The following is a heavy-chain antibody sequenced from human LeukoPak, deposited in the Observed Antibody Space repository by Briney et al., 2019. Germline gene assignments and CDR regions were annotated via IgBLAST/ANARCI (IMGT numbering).Heavy chain of an antibody. J-gene: IGHJ4*02. CDR3: AKDRDWYYFDY. CDR2: ISYEGSNK. CDR1: GFTVSSYG. V-gene: IGHV3-30*18. Sequence: GGSLRLAVAAAGFTVSSYGMHGVGQAPGKGLEWLAGISYEGSNKYYADSVKGRFTISRDNSKNTLYLQMNSLRAEDTAVYYCAKDRDWYYFDYWGQGTLVTVSS. D-gene: IGHD5-24*01.